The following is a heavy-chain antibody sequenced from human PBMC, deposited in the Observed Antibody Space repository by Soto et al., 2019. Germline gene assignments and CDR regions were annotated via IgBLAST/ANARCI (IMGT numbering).Heavy chain of an antibody. CDR3: AKGRFLEWLLVY. CDR2: ISGSGGST. D-gene: IGHD3-3*01. Sequence: PGGSLRLSFEASGLIVNNNFMNWVRQAPGKGLEWVSAISGSGGSTYYADSVKGRFTISRDNSKNTLYLQMNSLRAEDTAVYYCAKGRFLEWLLVYWGQGTLVTVSS. CDR1: GLIVNNNF. J-gene: IGHJ4*02. V-gene: IGHV3-23*01.